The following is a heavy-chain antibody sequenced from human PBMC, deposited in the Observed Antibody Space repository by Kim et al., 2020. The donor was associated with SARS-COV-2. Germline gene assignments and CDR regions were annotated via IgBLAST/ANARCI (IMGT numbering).Heavy chain of an antibody. CDR1: GYTFTSYG. CDR2: ISAYNGNT. CDR3: ARDRLGSGSYYNNPDAFDI. Sequence: ASVKVSCKASGYTFTSYGISWVRQAPGQGLEWMGWISAYNGNTNYAQKLQGRVTMTTDTSTSTAYMELRSLRSDDTAVYYCARDRLGSGSYYNNPDAFDIWGQGTMVTVSS. V-gene: IGHV1-18*01. J-gene: IGHJ3*02. D-gene: IGHD3-10*01.